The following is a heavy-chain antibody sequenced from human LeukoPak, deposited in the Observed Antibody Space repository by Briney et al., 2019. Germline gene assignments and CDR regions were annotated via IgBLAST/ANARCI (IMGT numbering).Heavy chain of an antibody. CDR1: GVSITIDY. CDR2: LHNSGTT. CDR3: ARDRSRTFDY. J-gene: IGHJ4*02. D-gene: IGHD1-7*01. Sequence: SETLSLTCTVSGVSITIDYWSWIRQPAGKGLEWIGRLHNSGTTKYNSSLESRVTMSLDTSKNQFSLKVTSVTAADTAVYYCARDRSRTFDYWGQGILVTVSP. V-gene: IGHV4-4*07.